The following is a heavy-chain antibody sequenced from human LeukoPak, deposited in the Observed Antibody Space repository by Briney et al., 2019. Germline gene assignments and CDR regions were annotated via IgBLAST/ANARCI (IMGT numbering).Heavy chain of an antibody. V-gene: IGHV3-21*01. CDR2: ISSSSSYI. J-gene: IGHJ4*02. CDR1: GFTFSSYS. CDR3: ARDRRYGYYFDY. Sequence: GGSLRLSCAASGFTFSSYSMNWVRQAPGKGLEWVSSISSSSSYIYYADSVKGRFTISRDNAKNSLYLQMNSLRAEDTAVYYCARDRRYGYYFDYWGQGILVTVSS. D-gene: IGHD5-18*01.